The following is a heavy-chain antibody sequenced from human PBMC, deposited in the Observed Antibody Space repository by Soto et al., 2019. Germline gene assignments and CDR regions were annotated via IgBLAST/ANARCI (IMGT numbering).Heavy chain of an antibody. CDR2: TKDKAYSYTT. V-gene: IGHV3-72*01. Sequence: EVQLVESGGALVQPGGSLRLSCAASRFSLSDLFIDWVRQAPGKGLEWVGRTKDKAYSYTTEYAASMKGRFTISRDESRNSLYLQMSSLKTEDTAVYYCASIRGVFGYWGQGTLVTVSS. J-gene: IGHJ4*02. CDR1: RFSLSDLF. D-gene: IGHD3-10*01. CDR3: ASIRGVFGY.